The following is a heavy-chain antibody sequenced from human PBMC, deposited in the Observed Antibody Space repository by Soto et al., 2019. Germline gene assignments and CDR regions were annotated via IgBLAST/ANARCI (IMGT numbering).Heavy chain of an antibody. D-gene: IGHD3-22*01. CDR2: ISVYNGNT. V-gene: IGHV1-18*01. Sequence: QVKLVQSGTEVKKPGASIKVSCKASGYSFATSGMTWVRQAPGQGLEWMGWISVYNGNTNYDQSLQDRVTMTTVTSTNTAYLEVRNLRSDDTAVYYCARAGQYYDASGYADWGQGTLVTVSS. CDR3: ARAGQYYDASGYAD. CDR1: GYSFATSG. J-gene: IGHJ4*02.